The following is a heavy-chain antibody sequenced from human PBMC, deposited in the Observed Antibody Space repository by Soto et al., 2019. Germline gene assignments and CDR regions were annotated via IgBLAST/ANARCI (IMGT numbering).Heavy chain of an antibody. D-gene: IGHD3-10*01. CDR3: ARDRSSSGSSYTNWFDP. Sequence: SETLSVTSPVSGGSISSYVWSWIRQPPGKGLEWIGYLPNSGSTYYNPSLKSRVTISVDTSKNQFSLKLASVTAADTAFYYCARDRSSSGSSYTNWFDPWGQGILVTVSS. J-gene: IGHJ5*02. V-gene: IGHV4-59*01. CDR1: GGSISSYV. CDR2: LPNSGST.